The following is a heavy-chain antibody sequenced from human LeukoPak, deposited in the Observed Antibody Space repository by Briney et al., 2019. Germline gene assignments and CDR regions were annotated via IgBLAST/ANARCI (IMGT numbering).Heavy chain of an antibody. CDR1: GVSFSGYY. J-gene: IGHJ4*02. V-gene: IGHV4-34*01. CDR2: INHSGST. D-gene: IGHD2-15*01. Sequence: SETLSLTCAVYGVSFSGYYWSWIRQPPGKGLEWIGEINHSGSTNYNPSLKSRVTISVDTSKNQFSLKLSSVTAADTAVYYCASPLVARAGFDYWGQGTLVTVSS. CDR3: ASPLVARAGFDY.